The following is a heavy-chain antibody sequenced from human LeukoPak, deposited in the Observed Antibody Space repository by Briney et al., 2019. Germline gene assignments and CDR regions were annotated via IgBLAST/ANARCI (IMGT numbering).Heavy chain of an antibody. D-gene: IGHD5-18*01. CDR1: GFTFSSYW. CDR3: ARVVDTHFDY. J-gene: IGHJ4*02. CDR2: IKSDGSTT. Sequence: GGSLRLSCAASGFTFSSYWMHWVRQAPGKGLVWVSRIKSDGSTTTYADSVESRFTISRDNAKNTLYLQMNSLRAEDTAVYYCARVVDTHFDYWGQGTLVTVSS. V-gene: IGHV3-74*01.